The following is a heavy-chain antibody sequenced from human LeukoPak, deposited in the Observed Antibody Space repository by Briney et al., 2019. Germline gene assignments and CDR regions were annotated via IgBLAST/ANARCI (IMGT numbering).Heavy chain of an antibody. CDR1: GGSISSYY. V-gene: IGHV4-59*01. CDR3: ARDNWNYGSSMDV. D-gene: IGHD1-7*01. Sequence: SETLSLTCTVSGGSISSYYWSWIRQPPGKGLEWIGYIYYSGSTNYNPSLKSRVTISVDTSKDQFSLKLSSVTAADTAVYYCARDNWNYGSSMDVWGQGTTVTVSS. J-gene: IGHJ6*02. CDR2: IYYSGST.